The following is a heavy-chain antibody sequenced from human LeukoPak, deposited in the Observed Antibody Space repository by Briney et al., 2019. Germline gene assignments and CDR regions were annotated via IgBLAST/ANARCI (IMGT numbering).Heavy chain of an antibody. V-gene: IGHV4-4*07. CDR1: GGSISSYY. CDR2: IYTSGST. Sequence: PSETLSLTCTVSGGSISSYYWSWIRQPPGKGLEWIGRIYTSGSTTYNPSLKSRVTMSVYTSKNQISLQLSSVTAADTAVYYCARDSGTTGEVKFDPWGQGTPVTVSS. J-gene: IGHJ5*02. CDR3: ARDSGTTGEVKFDP. D-gene: IGHD3-10*01.